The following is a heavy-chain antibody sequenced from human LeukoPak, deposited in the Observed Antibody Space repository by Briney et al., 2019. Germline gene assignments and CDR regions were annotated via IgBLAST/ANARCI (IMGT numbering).Heavy chain of an antibody. V-gene: IGHV3-7*01. D-gene: IGHD6-13*01. CDR1: GFTFSSSC. J-gene: IGHJ1*01. Sequence: PGGSLRLSCAASGFTFSSSCMTWVRQAPGKGLEWVANIKRGGEDKYYRDSVKGRFTISRDDAKNSVYLQMNSLRVEDTAVYYCATPAAGPGAEYSLYWGQGTLVIVSS. CDR2: IKRGGEDK. CDR3: ATPAAGPGAEYSLY.